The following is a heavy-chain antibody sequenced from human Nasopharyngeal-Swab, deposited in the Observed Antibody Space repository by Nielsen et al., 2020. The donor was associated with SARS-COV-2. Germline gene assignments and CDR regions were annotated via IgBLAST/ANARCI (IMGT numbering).Heavy chain of an antibody. CDR1: GGSIRSGSFY. CDR3: ARSKGSYYDFVWATYHFFDY. J-gene: IGHJ4*02. V-gene: IGHV4-39*01. Sequence: SETLSLTCTVSGGSIRSGSFYWGWIRQPPGKGLAWIGNVYYSGTTYYTPSLNGRVTISVDTSKNQFSLTLSSVTAADTAVYYCARSKGSYYDFVWATYHFFDYWSRGTLVTVSS. D-gene: IGHD3-16*02. CDR2: VYYSGTT.